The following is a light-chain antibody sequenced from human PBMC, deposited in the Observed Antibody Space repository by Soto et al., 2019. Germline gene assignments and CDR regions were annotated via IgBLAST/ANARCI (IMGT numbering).Light chain of an antibody. V-gene: IGKV3-20*01. CDR2: GAS. CDR3: QQYGSLPA. CDR1: QSVTSSY. J-gene: IGKJ4*01. Sequence: EIVLTQSPGTLSLSPGERATLSCRASQSVTSSYLAWYQQKPGQAPRLLIYGASSRATGIPDRFSGSGSGTEFTLTISRLEPEDFPVYYCQQYGSLPAFGGGTKVEIK.